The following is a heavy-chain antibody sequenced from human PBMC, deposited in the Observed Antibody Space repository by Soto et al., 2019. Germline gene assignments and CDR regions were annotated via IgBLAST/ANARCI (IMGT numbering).Heavy chain of an antibody. CDR2: IIPIYGTT. CDR3: TRDKGKRMSTRDFEY. CDR1: GGTFSSYG. Sequence: QVQLVQSGAEVKKPGSPVKVSCKASGGTFSSYGFSWVRQAPGQGLEWMGVIIPIYGTTNYAQKFQGRVTFTADESTSTVYMGMSSLTSEDTAVYYCTRDKGKRMSTRDFEYWGKGTLVTVSS. V-gene: IGHV1-69*12. J-gene: IGHJ4*02.